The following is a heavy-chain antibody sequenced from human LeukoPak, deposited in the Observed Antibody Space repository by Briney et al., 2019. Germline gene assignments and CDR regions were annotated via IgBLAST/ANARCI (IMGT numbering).Heavy chain of an antibody. Sequence: GASVKVSCKASGCTFTSYGISWVRQAPGQGLEWMGWISAYNGNTNYAQKLQGRVTMTTDTSTSTAYMDLRSLRSDDTAVYYCARDRHTASGYYPFDSWGQGTLVTVSS. CDR3: ARDRHTASGYYPFDS. CDR1: GCTFTSYG. CDR2: ISAYNGNT. J-gene: IGHJ4*02. V-gene: IGHV1-18*01. D-gene: IGHD3-22*01.